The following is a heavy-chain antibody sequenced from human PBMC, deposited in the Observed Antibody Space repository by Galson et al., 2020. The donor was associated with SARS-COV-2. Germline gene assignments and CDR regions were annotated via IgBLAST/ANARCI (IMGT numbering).Heavy chain of an antibody. V-gene: IGHV3-49*03. J-gene: IGHJ6*02. CDR3: TRDRGPSRGRSGYYGYYYYGMDV. D-gene: IGHD3-22*01. CDR1: GFTFGDYA. Sequence: GESLKISCTASGFTFGDYAMSWFRQAPGKGLEWVGFIRSKAYGGTTEYAASVKGRFTISRDDSKSIAYLQMNSLKTEDTAVYYCTRDRGPSRGRSGYYGYYYYGMDVWGQGTTVTVSS. CDR2: IRSKAYGGTT.